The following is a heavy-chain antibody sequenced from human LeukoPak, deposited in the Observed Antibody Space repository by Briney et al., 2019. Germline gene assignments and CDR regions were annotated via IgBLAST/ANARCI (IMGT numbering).Heavy chain of an antibody. J-gene: IGHJ4*02. D-gene: IGHD4-23*01. V-gene: IGHV3-74*01. Sequence: GGSLRLSCAASGFTFSSYWMNWVRQAPGKGLVWVSRIASDGSSTTYADSVKGRFSISRDNAKNTLYLQMSSLRVEDTAVYYCARGRPHGNDYWGQGTLVTVSS. CDR3: ARGRPHGNDY. CDR1: GFTFSSYW. CDR2: IASDGSST.